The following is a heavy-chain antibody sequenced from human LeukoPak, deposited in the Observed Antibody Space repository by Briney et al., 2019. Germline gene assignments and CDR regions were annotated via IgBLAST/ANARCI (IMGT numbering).Heavy chain of an antibody. Sequence: PGGSLRLSCAASGFTFSSYGMHWVRQAPGKGLEWVAVISYDGSNKYYADSVKGRFTISRDNSKNTLYLQMNSLRAEDTAVYYCAKDRVAVTGTDYFDYWGQGTLVTVSS. CDR3: AKDRVAVTGTDYFDY. CDR2: ISYDGSNK. J-gene: IGHJ4*02. CDR1: GFTFSSYG. D-gene: IGHD6-19*01. V-gene: IGHV3-30*18.